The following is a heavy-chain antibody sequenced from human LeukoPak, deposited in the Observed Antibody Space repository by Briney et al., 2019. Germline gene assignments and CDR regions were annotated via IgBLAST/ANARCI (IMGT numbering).Heavy chain of an antibody. J-gene: IGHJ4*02. D-gene: IGHD6-19*01. Sequence: PGRSLRLSCAASGFTFSSYAMHWVRQAPGKGLEWVAVISYDGSNKYYADSVKGRFTISRDNSKNTLYLQMNSLRAEDTAVYYCARDRASRYSSGWVFDYWGQGTLVTVSS. CDR3: ARDRASRYSSGWVFDY. CDR2: ISYDGSNK. V-gene: IGHV3-30*04. CDR1: GFTFSSYA.